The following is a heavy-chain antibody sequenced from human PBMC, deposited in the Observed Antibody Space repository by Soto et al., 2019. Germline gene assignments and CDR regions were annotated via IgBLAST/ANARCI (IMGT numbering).Heavy chain of an antibody. D-gene: IGHD5-12*01. V-gene: IGHV1-3*04. CDR1: GITYTTYA. Sequence: QVQVVQSGAEVKKPGASVKVSCKASGITYTTYAIHWVRQAPGQGLEWMGWINTGNGNTRYSQRFQGRVTLTTDTSARTAYMDLSRLPSEDTAVYYCARAISGYVTWGQGTLITVSS. CDR3: ARAISGYVT. J-gene: IGHJ5*02. CDR2: INTGNGNT.